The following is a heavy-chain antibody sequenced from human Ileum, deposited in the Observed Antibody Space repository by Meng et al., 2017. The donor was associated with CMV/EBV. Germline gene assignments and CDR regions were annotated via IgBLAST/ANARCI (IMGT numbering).Heavy chain of an antibody. CDR3: ARDKSDPGREGFAH. CDR2: NSGYTGNT. Sequence: HVQLVQSGPEMKKPGASVQVSCKTSGYTFSGYGITWVRQAPGQGLEWMGWNSGYTGNTHYGQKIQGRATMTTDTSTNTAYMELRSLRSDDTAVYYCARDKSDPGREGFAHWGQGTLVTVSS. V-gene: IGHV1-18*01. J-gene: IGHJ4*02. CDR1: GYTFSGYG.